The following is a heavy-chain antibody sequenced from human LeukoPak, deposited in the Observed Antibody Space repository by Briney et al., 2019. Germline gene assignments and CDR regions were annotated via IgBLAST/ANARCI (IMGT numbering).Heavy chain of an antibody. D-gene: IGHD2-8*02. V-gene: IGHV1-2*02. CDR1: GYTFTGYY. Sequence: ASVKVSCKASGYTFTGYYLHWVRQAPGQGLEWMGWINPNSGGTKYAQKFQGRVAMTRDTSISTAYMELSRLTSDDTAVYYCARGRDIVLAGLSALHDYWGQGTLVTVSS. CDR3: ARGRDIVLAGLSALHDY. CDR2: INPNSGGT. J-gene: IGHJ4*02.